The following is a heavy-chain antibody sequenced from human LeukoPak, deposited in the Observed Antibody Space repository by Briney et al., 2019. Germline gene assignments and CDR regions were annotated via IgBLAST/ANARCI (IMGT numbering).Heavy chain of an antibody. Sequence: SETLSLTCTVSGGSISSYYWSWIRQPPGKGLEWIGYIYYSGSTNYNPSLKSRVTISVDTSKNQFSLKLSSVTAADTAVYYCARISGGWFDPWGQGTLVTVSS. D-gene: IGHD3-10*01. V-gene: IGHV4-59*08. CDR1: GGSISSYY. CDR3: ARISGGWFDP. J-gene: IGHJ5*02. CDR2: IYYSGST.